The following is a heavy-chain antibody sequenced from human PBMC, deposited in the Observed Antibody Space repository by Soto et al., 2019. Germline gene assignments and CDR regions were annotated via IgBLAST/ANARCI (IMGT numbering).Heavy chain of an antibody. CDR1: GFTFRSYW. V-gene: IGHV3-7*03. Sequence: GGSLRLSCAASGFTFRSYWMSWVRQAPGKGLEWVANIKQDGSEKYYVDSVKGRFTISRDNAKNTLYLQMNSLRAEDTAVYNCAKEPVGPDWYFDLWGRGTLVTVSS. J-gene: IGHJ2*01. CDR3: AKEPVGPDWYFDL. CDR2: IKQDGSEK.